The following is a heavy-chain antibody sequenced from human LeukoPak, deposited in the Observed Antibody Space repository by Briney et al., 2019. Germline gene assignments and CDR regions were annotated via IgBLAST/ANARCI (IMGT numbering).Heavy chain of an antibody. Sequence: PETLSLTCAVYGGSFSGYYWSWIRQPPGKGLEWIGEINHSGSTNYNPSLKSRVTISVDTSKNQFSLKLSSVTAADTAVYYCAEGPVCSGGSCYSNWFDPWGQGTLVTVSS. CDR1: GGSFSGYY. D-gene: IGHD2-15*01. CDR2: INHSGST. CDR3: AEGPVCSGGSCYSNWFDP. J-gene: IGHJ5*02. V-gene: IGHV4-34*01.